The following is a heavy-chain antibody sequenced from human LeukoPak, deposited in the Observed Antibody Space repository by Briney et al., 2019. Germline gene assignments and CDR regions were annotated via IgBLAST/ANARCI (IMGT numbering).Heavy chain of an antibody. Sequence: GGSLRLSCAASGFTFSSYGMHWVRQAPGKGLEWVAVISYDGSNKYYADSVKGRFTIPRDNSKNTLYLQMNSLRAEDTAVYYCAKSHGGNSGLSNWGQGTLVTVSS. CDR3: AKSHGGNSGLSN. CDR2: ISYDGSNK. J-gene: IGHJ4*02. CDR1: GFTFSSYG. V-gene: IGHV3-30*18. D-gene: IGHD4-23*01.